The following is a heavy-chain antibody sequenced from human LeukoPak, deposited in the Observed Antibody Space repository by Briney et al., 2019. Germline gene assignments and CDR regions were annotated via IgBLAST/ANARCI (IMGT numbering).Heavy chain of an antibody. J-gene: IGHJ6*03. CDR1: GGSFSSSNW. CDR2: IYHSGST. D-gene: IGHD3-10*01. Sequence: PSETLSLTCAVSGGSFSSSNWWSWVRQPPGKGLEWIGEIYHSGSTNYNPSLKSRVTISVDKSKNQFSLKLSSVTAADTAVYYCARGYYGSGSLVYYYYYYMDVWGKGTTVTVSS. CDR3: ARGYYGSGSLVYYYYYYMDV. V-gene: IGHV4-4*02.